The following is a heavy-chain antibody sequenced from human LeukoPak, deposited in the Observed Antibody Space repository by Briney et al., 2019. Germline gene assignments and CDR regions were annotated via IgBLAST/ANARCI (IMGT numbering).Heavy chain of an antibody. CDR1: GFTFINYA. J-gene: IGHJ4*02. Sequence: AGGSLRLSCAASGFTFINYAMSWVRQAPGKGLEWVSAISGTGGSTYTDSVKGRFTISRDNSKNTLYLQMNSLRAEDTAVYYCARENWGFCSRCRDLDCWGQGTLVTVSS. D-gene: IGHD2-15*01. V-gene: IGHV3-23*01. CDR2: ISGTGGST. CDR3: ARENWGFCSRCRDLDC.